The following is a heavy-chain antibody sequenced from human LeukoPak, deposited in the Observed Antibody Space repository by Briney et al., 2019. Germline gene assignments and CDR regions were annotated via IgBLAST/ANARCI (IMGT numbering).Heavy chain of an antibody. Sequence: GGSLRLSCAASGFTFSSYWMHWVRQAPGKGLVWVSRINSDGSSTRYADSVKGRFTISRDNAKNTLYLQMNSLRAEDTAVYYCLTSTRSHRFDYWGQGTLVTVSS. CDR1: GFTFSSYW. D-gene: IGHD2-15*01. CDR3: LTSTRSHRFDY. V-gene: IGHV3-74*01. CDR2: INSDGSST. J-gene: IGHJ4*02.